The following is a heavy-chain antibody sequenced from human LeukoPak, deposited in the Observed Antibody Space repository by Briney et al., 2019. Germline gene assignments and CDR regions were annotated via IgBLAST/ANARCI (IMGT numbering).Heavy chain of an antibody. CDR3: ARSIAAAALVDY. D-gene: IGHD6-13*01. CDR1: GFTFSSYG. J-gene: IGHJ4*02. V-gene: IGHV3-30*02. Sequence: GGSLRLSCAASGFTFSSYGMHWVRQAPGKGLEWVAFIRYDGSNKYYADSVKGRFTISRGNSKNTLYLQMNSLRAEDTAVYYCARSIAAAALVDYWGQGTLVTVSS. CDR2: IRYDGSNK.